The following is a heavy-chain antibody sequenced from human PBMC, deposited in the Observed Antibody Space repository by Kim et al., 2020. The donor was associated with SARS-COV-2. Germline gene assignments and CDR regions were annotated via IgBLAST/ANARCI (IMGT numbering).Heavy chain of an antibody. CDR2: ISYNGSEK. V-gene: IGHV3-30*03. D-gene: IGHD6-19*01. CDR3: ATDLAQWLASRYFYGMDV. J-gene: IGHJ6*02. Sequence: EGVAVISYNGSEKYYADAVKGRFTISRDNSKDTCYLHMNSLGFDDTALYYCATDLAQWLASRYFYGMDVWGQGTTVTVSS.